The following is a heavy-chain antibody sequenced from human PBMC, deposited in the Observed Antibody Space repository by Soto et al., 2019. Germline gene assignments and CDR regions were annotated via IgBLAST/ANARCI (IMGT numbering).Heavy chain of an antibody. J-gene: IGHJ4*02. CDR2: IGTIGDT. CDR3: ARKYPGTRPLDY. CDR1: GFTFSTYA. V-gene: IGHV3-23*01. Sequence: GGSLRLSCSASGFTFSTYAMNWVRQAPGKGLEWVSVIGTIGDTYYADSVKGRFTISRDNSKTTLYLQMDSLRDEDTAQYYCARKYPGTRPLDYWGQGTLVTVSS.